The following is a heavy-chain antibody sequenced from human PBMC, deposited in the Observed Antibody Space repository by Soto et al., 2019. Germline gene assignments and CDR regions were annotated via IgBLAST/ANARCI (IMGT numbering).Heavy chain of an antibody. CDR1: GFSFGSYW. V-gene: IGHV3-7*01. D-gene: IGHD2-15*01. J-gene: IGHJ1*01. Sequence: EVQLVESGGGLVQPGGSLRLSCAASGFSFGSYWISWVRQAPGKGLEWVANIKEDGSEKYYVDSVKGRFTISRDNAKNSLYLQMNSLRAEDTAVYYCARDEGCGGGSCYAIWRYWGQGTLVTV. CDR2: IKEDGSEK. CDR3: ARDEGCGGGSCYAIWRY.